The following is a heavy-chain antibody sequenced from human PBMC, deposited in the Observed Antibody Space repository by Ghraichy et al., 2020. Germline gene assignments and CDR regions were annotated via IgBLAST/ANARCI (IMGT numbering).Heavy chain of an antibody. J-gene: IGHJ6*02. Sequence: GESLNISCAASGFTFSSYAMSWVRQAPGKGLEWVSAISGSGGSTYYADSVKGRFTISRDNSKNTLYLQMNSLRAEDTAVYYCAKTVGVGYQPPRNPTYYYYGMDVWGQGTTVTVSS. CDR1: GFTFSSYA. CDR3: AKTVGVGYQPPRNPTYYYYGMDV. V-gene: IGHV3-23*01. D-gene: IGHD2-2*01. CDR2: ISGSGGST.